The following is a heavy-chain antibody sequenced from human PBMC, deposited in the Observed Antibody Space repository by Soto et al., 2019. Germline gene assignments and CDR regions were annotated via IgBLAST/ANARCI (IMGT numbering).Heavy chain of an antibody. D-gene: IGHD2-21*01. CDR3: ATLSVIVNRYYDGMDF. CDR2: FDPEDGET. V-gene: IGHV1-24*01. CDR1: GYTLTELS. Sequence: ASVKVSCKVSGYTLTELSMHWVRQAPGKGLEWMGGFDPEDGETIYAQKFQGRVTMTEDTSTDTAYMELSSLRSEDTAVYYCATLSVIVNRYYDGMDFWGQGTTVTVSS. J-gene: IGHJ6*02.